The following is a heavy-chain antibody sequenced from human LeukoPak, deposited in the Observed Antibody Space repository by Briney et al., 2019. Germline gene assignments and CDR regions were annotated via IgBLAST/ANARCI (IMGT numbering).Heavy chain of an antibody. CDR3: ARDRDSSGWYGDAFDI. V-gene: IGHV3-30-3*01. D-gene: IGHD6-19*01. CDR2: ISYDGSNK. J-gene: IGHJ3*02. Sequence: GRSLRLSCAASGFTFGSYATHWVRQAPGKGLEWVAVISYDGSNKYYADSVKGRFTISRDNSKNTLYLQMNSLRAEDTAVYYCARDRDSSGWYGDAFDIWGQGTMVTVSS. CDR1: GFTFGSYA.